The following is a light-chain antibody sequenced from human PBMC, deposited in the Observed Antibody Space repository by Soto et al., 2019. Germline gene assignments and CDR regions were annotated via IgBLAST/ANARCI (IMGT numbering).Light chain of an antibody. CDR3: SSFAANDNVV. J-gene: IGLJ3*02. CDR1: SSDVGAYDY. V-gene: IGLV2-8*01. CDR2: EVN. Sequence: QSVLTQPPSASGSPGQSVTISCTETSSDVGAYDYVCWYQQHPGKAPKLMIYEVNKRPSGVPDRFSGSKSGNTASLTVSGLQAGDEADYYCSSFAANDNVVFGGGTKLTVL.